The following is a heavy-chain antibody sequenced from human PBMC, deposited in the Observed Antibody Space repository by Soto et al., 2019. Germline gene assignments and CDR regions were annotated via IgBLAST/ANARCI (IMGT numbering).Heavy chain of an antibody. V-gene: IGHV3-21*01. CDR3: ARDTGALTYYYDSSGGSYGMDV. CDR2: ISSSSSYI. CDR1: GFTFSSYS. J-gene: IGHJ6*02. Sequence: EVQLVESGGGLVKPGGSLRLSCAASGFTFSSYSMNWVRQAPGKGLEWVSSISSSSSYIYYADSVKGRFTISRDNAKKSLYLQRNSRRAEDTAVYYCARDTGALTYYYDSSGGSYGMDVWGQGTTVTVSS. D-gene: IGHD3-22*01.